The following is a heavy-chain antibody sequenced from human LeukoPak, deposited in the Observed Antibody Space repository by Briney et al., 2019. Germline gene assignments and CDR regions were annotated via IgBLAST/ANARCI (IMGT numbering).Heavy chain of an antibody. Sequence: ASVKVSCKTSGYTFSNYGISWVRQAPGQGLEWMGWISGYNGHIKYAQNFQGRITLTTDPSTATAYMELRSLTSDDTAVYYCARCDYIWGNYRSRPILYFDKWGQGTLVTVSS. D-gene: IGHD3-16*02. CDR3: ARCDYIWGNYRSRPILYFDK. J-gene: IGHJ4*02. V-gene: IGHV1-18*04. CDR2: ISGYNGHI. CDR1: GYTFSNYG.